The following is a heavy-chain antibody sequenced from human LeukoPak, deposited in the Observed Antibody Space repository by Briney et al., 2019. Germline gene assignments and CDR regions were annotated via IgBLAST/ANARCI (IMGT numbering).Heavy chain of an antibody. CDR1: GGSISSGGYY. Sequence: KASETQSLTCTVSGGSISSGGYYWSWIRQHPGKGLEWIGYIYYSGSTYYNPSLKSRVTISVDTSKNQFSLKLSSVTAADTAVYYCARDRGPGMDVWGQGTTVTVSS. CDR3: ARDRGPGMDV. J-gene: IGHJ6*02. V-gene: IGHV4-31*03. CDR2: IYYSGST.